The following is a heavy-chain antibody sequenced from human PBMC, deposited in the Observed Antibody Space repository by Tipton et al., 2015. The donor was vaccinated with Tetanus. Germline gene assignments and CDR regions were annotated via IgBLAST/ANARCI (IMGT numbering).Heavy chain of an antibody. CDR3: ARVPTNPLAVDRPTDY. Sequence: QSGPEVKKPGASVKVSCKASGYTFTGYYIHWVRQAPGQGLEWIGWISVYNGNTNYGQNVQGRVTMTTDTPTSTAYMELRSLRSDDTAVYYCARVPTNPLAVDRPTDYWGQGTLVTVSS. V-gene: IGHV1-18*04. D-gene: IGHD6-19*01. J-gene: IGHJ4*02. CDR1: GYTFTGYY. CDR2: ISVYNGNT.